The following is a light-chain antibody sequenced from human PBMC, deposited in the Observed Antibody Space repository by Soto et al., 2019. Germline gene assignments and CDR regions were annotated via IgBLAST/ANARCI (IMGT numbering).Light chain of an antibody. CDR3: CSYAGSSTWV. CDR1: SSDVGSYNL. J-gene: IGLJ3*02. V-gene: IGLV2-23*01. Sequence: QSALTQPASVSGSPGQSITISCTGTSSDVGSYNLVSWYQHHPGEAPKLMIYEGSKRPSGVSNRFSGSKSGNTASLTISGLQAEDEADYSCCSYAGSSTWVFGGGTQLTVL. CDR2: EGS.